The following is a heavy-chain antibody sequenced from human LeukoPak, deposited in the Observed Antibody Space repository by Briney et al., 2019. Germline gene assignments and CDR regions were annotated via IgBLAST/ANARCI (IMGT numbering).Heavy chain of an antibody. Sequence: PSETLSLTCSVSGVYFSSSGCYWGWVRQPPGKGLEWIGSIFYAGNTYYNPSLTSRVTISADTSKNQFSLELRFVTAADTAVYYCARLGASWEWDSGSFPDYWGQGTLVTVSS. D-gene: IGHD3-10*01. J-gene: IGHJ4*02. V-gene: IGHV4-39*01. CDR1: GVYFSSSGCY. CDR2: IFYAGNT. CDR3: ARLGASWEWDSGSFPDY.